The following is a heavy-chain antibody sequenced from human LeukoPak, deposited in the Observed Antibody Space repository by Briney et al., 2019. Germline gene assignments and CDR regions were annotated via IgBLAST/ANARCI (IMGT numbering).Heavy chain of an antibody. CDR2: ISYDGSNK. D-gene: IGHD3-3*01. Sequence: GRSLRLSCAASGFTFSSYAMHWVRQAPGKGLEWVAVISYDGSNKYYADSVKGRFTISRDNSKNTLYLQMNSLRAEDTAVYYCARDPYDFWSGSDYWGREPWSPSPQ. V-gene: IGHV3-30*04. J-gene: IGHJ4*02. CDR3: ARDPYDFWSGSDY. CDR1: GFTFSSYA.